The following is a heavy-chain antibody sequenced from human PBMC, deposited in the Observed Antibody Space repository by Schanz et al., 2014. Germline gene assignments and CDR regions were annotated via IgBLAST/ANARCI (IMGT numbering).Heavy chain of an antibody. CDR3: AKAADWPVTRFDP. CDR1: GFTFSSYA. J-gene: IGHJ5*02. D-gene: IGHD3-9*01. CDR2: INTGGDST. Sequence: EVQLLESGGGLVQPGGSLRLSCAASGFTFSSYAMAWVRQAPGKGLEWVSSINTGGDSTYYADSVKGRFTISRDNSRDTVYLQMSSLRADDTAVYYCAKAADWPVTRFDPWGQGTLVTVSS. V-gene: IGHV3-23*01.